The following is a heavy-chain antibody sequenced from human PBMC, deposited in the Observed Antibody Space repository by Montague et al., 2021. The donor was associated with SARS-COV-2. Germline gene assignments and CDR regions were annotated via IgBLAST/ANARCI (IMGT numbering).Heavy chain of an antibody. CDR1: GGSFSGYY. Sequence: SETLSLTCAVYGGSFSGYYWSWIRQPPGKGLEWIGEINHSGSTNYNPSLQSRVTISVDTSKNQFSLKLSSVTAADTAVYYCARGRVVAATLSDYYYYGMDVWGQGTTVTVSS. D-gene: IGHD2-15*01. CDR3: ARGRVVAATLSDYYYYGMDV. J-gene: IGHJ6*02. V-gene: IGHV4-34*01. CDR2: INHSGST.